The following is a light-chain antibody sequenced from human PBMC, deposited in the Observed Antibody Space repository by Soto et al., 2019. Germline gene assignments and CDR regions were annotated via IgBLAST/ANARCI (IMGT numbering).Light chain of an antibody. J-gene: IGLJ3*02. CDR1: SGSIASNY. CDR2: EDN. V-gene: IGLV6-57*03. Sequence: NFMLTQPHSVSESPGKTVTISCTRSSGSIASNYVQWYLQRPGSAPTTVIYEDNQRPSGVPDRFSGSIDSSSNSASLTISGLKTEDEADYYCQSYDSSINWVFGGGTKLTVL. CDR3: QSYDSSINWV.